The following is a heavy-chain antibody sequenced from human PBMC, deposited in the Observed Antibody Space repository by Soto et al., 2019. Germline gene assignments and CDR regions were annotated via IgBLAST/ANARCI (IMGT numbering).Heavy chain of an antibody. J-gene: IGHJ4*02. CDR2: ISANNGNT. Sequence: QVHLVQSGAEVKKPGDSVRVSCKASGYTFTSYGIGWVRQAPGQGLEWMGWISANNGNTKYAQKVQGRVTMTTDASTSTAYMELRSLRSDDAAVYYCARDGYFDHWGQGTLVTVSS. V-gene: IGHV1-18*01. CDR3: ARDGYFDH. CDR1: GYTFTSYG.